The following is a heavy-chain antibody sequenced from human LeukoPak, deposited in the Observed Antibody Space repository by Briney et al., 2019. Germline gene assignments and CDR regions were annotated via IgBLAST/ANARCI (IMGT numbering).Heavy chain of an antibody. CDR1: GYTFTSYD. CDR3: ARGRTGGIPYYYYYYMDV. J-gene: IGHJ6*03. Sequence: ASVKVSCKASGYTFTSYDINWVRQATGQGLEWMGRMNPNSGNTGYAQKFQGRVTMTRNTSISTAYMELSSLRSEDTAVYYCARGRTGGIPYYYYYYMDVWGKGTTVTVSS. D-gene: IGHD2-15*01. V-gene: IGHV1-8*01. CDR2: MNPNSGNT.